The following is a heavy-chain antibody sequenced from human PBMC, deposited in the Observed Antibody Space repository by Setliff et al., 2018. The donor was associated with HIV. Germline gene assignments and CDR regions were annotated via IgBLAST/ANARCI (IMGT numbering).Heavy chain of an antibody. J-gene: IGHJ4*02. CDR2: LSYEGSYK. CDR3: AIYGGGIYY. CDR1: GFTFSNYA. V-gene: IGHV3-30*03. Sequence: GGSLRLSCAASGFTFSNYAMSWVRQAPGKGLEWVAGLSYEGSYKYYAVSVKGRFTISRDNAKNSLYLQMNSPRPDDTAFYYCAIYGGGIYYWGQGTLVTVSS. D-gene: IGHD1-26*01.